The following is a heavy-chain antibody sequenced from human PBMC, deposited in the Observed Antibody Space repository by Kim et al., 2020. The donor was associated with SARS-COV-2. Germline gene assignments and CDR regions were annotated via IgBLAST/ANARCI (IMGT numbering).Heavy chain of an antibody. CDR3: AKDMGSGSFTVGLEY. D-gene: IGHD3-10*01. Sequence: GGSLRLSCAASGFTFGDSAMHWVRQAPGKGLEWVSGIRWSSDSIGYADSVKGRFTISRDNAKNSLYLQMNSLRTEDTALYYCAKDMGSGSFTVGLEYWGQGTLVTVSS. CDR1: GFTFGDSA. J-gene: IGHJ4*02. V-gene: IGHV3-9*01. CDR2: IRWSSDSI.